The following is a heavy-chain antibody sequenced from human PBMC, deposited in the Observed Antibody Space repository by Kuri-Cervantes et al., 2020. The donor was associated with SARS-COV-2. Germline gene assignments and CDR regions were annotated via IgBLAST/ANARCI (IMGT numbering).Heavy chain of an antibody. Sequence: SQTLSLTCAVYGGSFSGYYRSWIRQPPGKGLEWIGEINDSGSTNYNPSLKSRVTISVDTSKNQFSLKLSSVTAADTAVYYCARALPWDLRGNDAFDIWGQGTMVTVSS. J-gene: IGHJ3*02. CDR1: GGSFSGYY. CDR2: INDSGST. V-gene: IGHV4-34*01. D-gene: IGHD1-26*01. CDR3: ARALPWDLRGNDAFDI.